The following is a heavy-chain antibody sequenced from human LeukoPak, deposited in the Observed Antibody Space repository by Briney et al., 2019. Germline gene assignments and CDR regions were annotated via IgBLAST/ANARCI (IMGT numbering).Heavy chain of an antibody. CDR2: INHSGST. V-gene: IGHV4-34*01. CDR1: GGSFSGYY. Sequence: SETLSLTCAVYGGSFSGYYWSWIRQPPGKGLEWIGEINHSGSTNYNPSLKSRVTISVDTSKNQFSLKLSSVTAADTAVYYCARGRAGNSSSSGFDYWGQGTLVTVSS. D-gene: IGHD6-6*01. CDR3: ARGRAGNSSSSGFDY. J-gene: IGHJ4*02.